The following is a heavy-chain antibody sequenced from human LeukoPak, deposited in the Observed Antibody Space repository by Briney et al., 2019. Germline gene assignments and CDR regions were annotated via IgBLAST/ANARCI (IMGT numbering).Heavy chain of an antibody. J-gene: IGHJ4*02. CDR3: ARRDNWNSADY. CDR2: INSDGTNT. CDR1: GFTFSSYW. V-gene: IGHV3-74*01. D-gene: IGHD1-7*01. Sequence: GGSLRLSCAASGFTFSSYWIHWVRQAPGKGLVWVSHINSDGTNTNYADSVKGRFTISRDNAKNTLYLQMNGLRAEDTAVYYCARRDNWNSADYWGQGTLVTVSS.